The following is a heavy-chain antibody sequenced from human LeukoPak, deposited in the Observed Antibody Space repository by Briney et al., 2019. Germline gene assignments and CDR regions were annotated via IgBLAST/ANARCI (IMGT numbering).Heavy chain of an antibody. J-gene: IGHJ4*02. D-gene: IGHD6-13*01. Sequence: GGSLRLSCAASGFTFNNYAMNWVRQTPGKGLERVSVITGTGDTTYYTDSVKGRFTISRDNSKNTLYLQMNSLRAEDTAVYYCAKDWGKFSSSWYDYWGQGTLVTVSS. CDR1: GFTFNNYA. CDR2: ITGTGDTT. CDR3: AKDWGKFSSSWYDY. V-gene: IGHV3-23*01.